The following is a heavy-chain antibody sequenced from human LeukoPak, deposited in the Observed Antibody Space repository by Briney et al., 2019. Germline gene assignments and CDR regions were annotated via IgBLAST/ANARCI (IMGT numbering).Heavy chain of an antibody. CDR3: ARVRPDCSSTSCRGYMDV. V-gene: IGHV4-4*07. D-gene: IGHD2-2*01. Sequence: SETLSLTCTVSGGSISSYYWSWIRQPAGKGLEWIGRIYTSGSTNYNPSLKSRVTMSVDTSKNQFSLKLSSVTAADTAVYYCARVRPDCSSTSCRGYMDVWGKGTTVTVSS. J-gene: IGHJ6*03. CDR1: GGSISSYY. CDR2: IYTSGST.